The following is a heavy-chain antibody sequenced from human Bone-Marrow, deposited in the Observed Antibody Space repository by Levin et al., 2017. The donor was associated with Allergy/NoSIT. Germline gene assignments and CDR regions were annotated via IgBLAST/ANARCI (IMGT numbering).Heavy chain of an antibody. CDR1: GGTFSSYA. Sequence: KISCKASGGTFSSYAISWVRQAPGQGLEWMGGIIPIFGTAKYAQKFQGRVTITADESTSTAYMELSSLRSEDTAVYYCARCSDYGDYVDGFDIWGQGTMVTVSS. CDR2: IIPIFGTA. V-gene: IGHV1-69*01. J-gene: IGHJ3*02. D-gene: IGHD4-17*01. CDR3: ARCSDYGDYVDGFDI.